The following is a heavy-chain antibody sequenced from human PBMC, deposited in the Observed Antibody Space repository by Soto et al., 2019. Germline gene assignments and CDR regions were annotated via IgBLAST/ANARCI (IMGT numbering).Heavy chain of an antibody. CDR1: GFTFSNAW. D-gene: IGHD3-22*01. CDR2: IKSKTDGGTT. J-gene: IGHJ4*03. Sequence: GGSLRLSCAASGFTFSNAWINWVRQAPGKGLEWVGRIKSKTDGGTTDFAAPVKGRFAISRDDSKNMVYLQMNSLKTEDTAVYYCTTDSYMTMIVVRFAYWGHGTLVTVSS. V-gene: IGHV3-15*07. CDR3: TTDSYMTMIVVRFAY.